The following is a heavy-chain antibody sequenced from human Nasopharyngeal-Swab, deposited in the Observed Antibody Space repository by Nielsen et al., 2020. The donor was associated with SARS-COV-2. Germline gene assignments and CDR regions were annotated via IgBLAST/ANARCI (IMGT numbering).Heavy chain of an antibody. V-gene: IGHV4-59*01. D-gene: IGHD3-22*01. CDR2: IYYSGST. J-gene: IGHJ4*02. Sequence: WNRQPPGKGLEWIGYIYYSGSTNYNPSLKSRVTISVDTSKNQFSLKLSSVTAADTAVYYCARDDDSSGYYPFGYWGQGTLVTVSS. CDR3: ARDDDSSGYYPFGY.